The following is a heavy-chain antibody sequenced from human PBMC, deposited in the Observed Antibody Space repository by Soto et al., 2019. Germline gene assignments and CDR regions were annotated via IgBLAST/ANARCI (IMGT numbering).Heavy chain of an antibody. CDR3: ARGPRYYYDSSGRAIDY. Sequence: TSETLSLTCAVYGVSFGGFYWTWIRQPPGKGLEWIGEINHSGTTNYNPSLKSRVTISVDTSQKQFSLKLSSVTAADTAVFYCARGPRYYYDSSGRAIDYWGQGTLVTVSS. V-gene: IGHV4-34*01. CDR1: GVSFGGFY. D-gene: IGHD3-22*01. CDR2: INHSGTT. J-gene: IGHJ4*02.